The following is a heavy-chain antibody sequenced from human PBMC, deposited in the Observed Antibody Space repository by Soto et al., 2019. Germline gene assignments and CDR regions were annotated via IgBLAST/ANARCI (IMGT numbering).Heavy chain of an antibody. Sequence: QVQLVQSGAEVKKPGSSVKVSCKASGGTFSSYAISWVRQAPGQGLEWMGGIIPIFGTANYAQKFQGRVTITADESTSAACMELSSLSSEDTAVYYCASGWFGELLPGWFDPWGQGTLVTVSS. CDR3: ASGWFGELLPGWFDP. CDR2: IIPIFGTA. J-gene: IGHJ5*02. D-gene: IGHD3-10*01. V-gene: IGHV1-69*12. CDR1: GGTFSSYA.